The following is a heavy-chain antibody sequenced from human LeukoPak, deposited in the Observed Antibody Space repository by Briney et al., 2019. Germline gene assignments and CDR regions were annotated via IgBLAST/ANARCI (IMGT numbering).Heavy chain of an antibody. Sequence: GASVKVSCKASGYTFTSYGISWVRQAPGQGLEWMGWISAYNGNTNYAQKLQGRVTMTTDTSTSTAYMELRSLRSDDTAVYYCARPSSYYYGSGSYYNPAFDIWGQGTMVTVSS. CDR1: GYTFTSYG. CDR2: ISAYNGNT. D-gene: IGHD3-10*01. J-gene: IGHJ3*02. CDR3: ARPSSYYYGSGSYYNPAFDI. V-gene: IGHV1-18*01.